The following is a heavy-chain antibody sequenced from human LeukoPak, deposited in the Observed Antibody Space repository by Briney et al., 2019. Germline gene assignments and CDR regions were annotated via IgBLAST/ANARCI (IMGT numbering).Heavy chain of an antibody. CDR1: GFTFSSYG. CDR2: IWYDGSDK. Sequence: PGGSLRLSCAASGFTFSSYGMHWVRQAPGKGLEWVAVIWYDGSDKYYADSVKGRFTISRDISKNTLYLQMNSLRAEDTAVYYCASDLVGAIAHGFDYWGQGTLVTVSS. V-gene: IGHV3-33*08. D-gene: IGHD1-26*01. J-gene: IGHJ4*02. CDR3: ASDLVGAIAHGFDY.